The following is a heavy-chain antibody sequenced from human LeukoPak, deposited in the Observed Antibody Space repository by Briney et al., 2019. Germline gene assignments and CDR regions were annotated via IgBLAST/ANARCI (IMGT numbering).Heavy chain of an antibody. V-gene: IGHV3-53*01. Sequence: GGSLRLSCVASGVTLSNYAMSWARQAPGKGLEWVSVIYSGGSTYYADSVKGRFTISRDTSKNTLSLQMNSLRAEDTAVYYCASLSLGHYWGQGTLVTVSS. CDR2: IYSGGST. CDR3: ASLSLGHY. D-gene: IGHD6-6*01. CDR1: GVTLSNYA. J-gene: IGHJ4*02.